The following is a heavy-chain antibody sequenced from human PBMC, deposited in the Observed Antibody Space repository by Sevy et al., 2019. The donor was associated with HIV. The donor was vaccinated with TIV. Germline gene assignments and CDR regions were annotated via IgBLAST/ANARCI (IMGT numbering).Heavy chain of an antibody. V-gene: IGHV3-49*03. J-gene: IGHJ4*02. CDR1: GLTFDDFA. D-gene: IGHD5-12*01. CDR3: TRGLATADTPEYYFDY. CDR2: ITRNSYEAYGGTT. Sequence: GGSLRLSCTTSGLTFDDFAMSWFRQAPGKGLEWVAIITRNSYEAYGGTTEYAASVKGRFIISRDDSKSIAYLQMNSLKTEDTAVYYCTRGLATADTPEYYFDYWGQGTLVTVSS.